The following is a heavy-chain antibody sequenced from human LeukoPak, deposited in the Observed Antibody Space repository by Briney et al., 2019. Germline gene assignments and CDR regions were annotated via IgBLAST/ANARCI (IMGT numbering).Heavy chain of an antibody. V-gene: IGHV3-23*01. D-gene: IGHD3-10*01. CDR1: GFTFSSSA. CDR3: AKARAKTYYFGSGSYRNEDRSFDY. Sequence: GGSLRLSCAASGFTFSSSAMSWVRQAPGKGLEWVSSISGSGSGGSTYYADSVKGRFTISRDNSKNTLFLRMNSLRAEDTAVYYCAKARAKTYYFGSGSYRNEDRSFDYWGQGTLVTVSS. CDR2: ISGSGSGGST. J-gene: IGHJ4*02.